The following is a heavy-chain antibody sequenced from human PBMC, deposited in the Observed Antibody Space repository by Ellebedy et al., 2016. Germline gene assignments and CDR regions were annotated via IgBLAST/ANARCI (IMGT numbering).Heavy chain of an antibody. CDR2: ISSGGDRT. J-gene: IGHJ4*02. V-gene: IGHV3-23*01. Sequence: GGSLRLXXAASGFMFNSFFMSWVRQAPGKGLEWVSTISSGGDRTYLADSVRGRFTISRDNSKNTLYLQMSRLRVEDTAVYFCRPGHYSDAWGPGTLVTVSP. CDR3: RPGHYSDA. CDR1: GFMFNSFF. D-gene: IGHD2-2*01.